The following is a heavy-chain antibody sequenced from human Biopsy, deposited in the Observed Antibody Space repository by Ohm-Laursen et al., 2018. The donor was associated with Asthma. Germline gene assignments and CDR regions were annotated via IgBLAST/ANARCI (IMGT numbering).Heavy chain of an antibody. D-gene: IGHD7-27*01. V-gene: IGHV4-39*01. CDR2: ISYTGCA. J-gene: IGHJ4*02. CDR3: ARHWDWGSFFDY. CDR1: GGSMSSSSYY. Sequence: SDTLSLTCAVSGGSMSSSSYYWGWIRQPPGKGLEWMGSISYTGCACHNPALKSRVTISVNTSMNRFSLKRSSVTAADTAVYYCARHWDWGSFFDYWGQGTPVTVSS.